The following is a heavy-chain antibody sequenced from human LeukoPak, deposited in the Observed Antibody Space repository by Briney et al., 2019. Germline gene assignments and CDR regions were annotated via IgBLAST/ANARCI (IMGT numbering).Heavy chain of an antibody. V-gene: IGHV4-61*02. D-gene: IGHD6-13*01. CDR2: IYTSGST. J-gene: IGHJ4*02. CDR3: ARDHSSSWRNFDY. Sequence: SETVSLTCTVSGGSISSGSYYWSWIRQPAGKGLEWIGRIYTSGSTNYNPSLKSRVTISVDTSKNQFSLKLSSVTAADTAVYYCARDHSSSWRNFDYWGQGTLVTVSS. CDR1: GGSISSGSYY.